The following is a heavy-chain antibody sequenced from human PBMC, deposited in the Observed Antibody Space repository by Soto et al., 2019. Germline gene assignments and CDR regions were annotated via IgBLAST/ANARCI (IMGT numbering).Heavy chain of an antibody. CDR2: LSNTGRRT. Sequence: GGSLRLSCVVSAFPFGANAMSWVRQAPGKGLEWVSGLSNTGRRTSYADSVKGRFNISRDNSENTVYLQMNSLRVEDTAVYYCATEMGATQGPFDNWGQGTLVTVSS. V-gene: IGHV3-23*01. CDR1: AFPFGANA. D-gene: IGHD1-26*01. J-gene: IGHJ4*02. CDR3: ATEMGATQGPFDN.